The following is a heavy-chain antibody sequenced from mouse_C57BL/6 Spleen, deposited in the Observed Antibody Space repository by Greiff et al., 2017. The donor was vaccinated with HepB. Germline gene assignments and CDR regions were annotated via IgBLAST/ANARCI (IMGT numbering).Heavy chain of an antibody. CDR1: GYAFSSSW. Sequence: QVQLQQSGPELVKPGASVKISCKASGYAFSSSWMNWVKQRPGKGLEWIGRIYPGDGDTNYNGKFKGKATLTADKSSSTAYMQLSSLTSEDSSVYFCAREGDGRYFAYWGQGTTLTVSS. J-gene: IGHJ2*01. V-gene: IGHV1-82*01. D-gene: IGHD3-3*01. CDR2: IYPGDGDT. CDR3: AREGDGRYFAY.